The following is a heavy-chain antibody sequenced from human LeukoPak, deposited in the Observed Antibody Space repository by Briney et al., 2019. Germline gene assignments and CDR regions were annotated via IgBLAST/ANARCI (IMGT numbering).Heavy chain of an antibody. CDR3: AKEWVYGDYGY. Sequence: GGSLRLSCAASGFTFSSYGMSWVRQAPGKGLEWVSAISGSGGSTYYADSGKGRFTISRDNSKNTLYLQMISLRAEDTAVYYCAKEWVYGDYGYWGQGTLVTVSS. CDR2: ISGSGGST. CDR1: GFTFSSYG. J-gene: IGHJ4*02. D-gene: IGHD4-17*01. V-gene: IGHV3-23*01.